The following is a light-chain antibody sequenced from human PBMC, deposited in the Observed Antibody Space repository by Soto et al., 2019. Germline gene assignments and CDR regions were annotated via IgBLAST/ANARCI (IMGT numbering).Light chain of an antibody. J-gene: IGKJ1*01. V-gene: IGKV3D-7*01. Sequence: PGERVTLSCRASQSVSSSYLTWYQQKPGQALRLLIYGASTRATSIPARFSGSGSGTDFTLTISSLQPEDFAVYYCQQDYNLPRTFGQGTKVEIK. CDR1: QSVSSSY. CDR2: GAS. CDR3: QQDYNLPRT.